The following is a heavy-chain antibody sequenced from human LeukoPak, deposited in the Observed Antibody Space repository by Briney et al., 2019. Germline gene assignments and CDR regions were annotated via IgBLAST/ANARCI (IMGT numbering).Heavy chain of an antibody. Sequence: EASVKVSCKASGYTFTSYGISWVRQAPGKGLEWMGGFDPEDGETIYAQKFQGRVTMTEDTSTDTAYMELSSLSSEDTAVYYCATSLYWGQGTLVTVSS. CDR1: GYTFTSYG. J-gene: IGHJ4*02. CDR3: ATSLY. CDR2: FDPEDGET. V-gene: IGHV1-24*01.